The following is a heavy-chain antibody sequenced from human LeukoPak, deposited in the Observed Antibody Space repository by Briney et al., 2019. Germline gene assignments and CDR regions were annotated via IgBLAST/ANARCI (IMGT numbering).Heavy chain of an antibody. D-gene: IGHD3-10*01. CDR2: MNPNSGNT. J-gene: IGHJ5*02. Sequence: AASVKVSCKASGYTFTSYDMNWVRQATGQGLEWMGWMNPNSGNTGYAQKFQGRVTMTRNTSISTAYMELSSLRSEDTAVYYCARGPIYGSGNNWFDPWGQGTLVTVSS. CDR1: GYTFTSYD. V-gene: IGHV1-8*01. CDR3: ARGPIYGSGNNWFDP.